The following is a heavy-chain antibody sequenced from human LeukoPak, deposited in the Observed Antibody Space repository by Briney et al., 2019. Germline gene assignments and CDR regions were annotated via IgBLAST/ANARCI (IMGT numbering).Heavy chain of an antibody. D-gene: IGHD1-1*01. J-gene: IGHJ6*02. Sequence: PSETLSLTCTVSGGSISSDYWGRSWIRQPPGKGLEWIGYMYYSGSTKYSPSLKSRVTISLDTSKNQFSLKLSSVTAADTAVYYCARVSRGTTTGTTSYYYYNMDVWGQGTTVTVSS. CDR1: GGSISSDY. CDR2: MYYSGST. CDR3: ARVSRGTTTGTTSYYYYNMDV. V-gene: IGHV4-59*01.